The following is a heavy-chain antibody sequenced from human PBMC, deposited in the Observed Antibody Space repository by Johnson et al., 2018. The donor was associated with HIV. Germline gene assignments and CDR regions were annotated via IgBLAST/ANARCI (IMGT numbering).Heavy chain of an antibody. CDR2: ISYDGSNK. CDR1: GFTFSSYA. J-gene: IGHJ3*02. CDR3: TTDLAAVGSGAFDI. V-gene: IGHV3-30-3*01. D-gene: IGHD6-13*01. Sequence: QVQLVESGGGVVQPGRSLRLSCAASGFTFSSYAMHWVRQAPGKGLEWVAVISYDGSNKYYADSVKGRFTISRDNSKNTLYLQMNSLKTEDTAVYYCTTDLAAVGSGAFDIWGQGTMVTVSS.